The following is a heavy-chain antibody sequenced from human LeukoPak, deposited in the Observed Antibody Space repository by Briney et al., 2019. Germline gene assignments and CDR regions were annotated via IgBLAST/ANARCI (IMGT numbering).Heavy chain of an antibody. D-gene: IGHD3-22*01. Sequence: GASVKVSCKDSGGTFSSYAISWARQAPGQGLEWMGRIIPIFGTANYAQKFQGRVTITTDESTSTAYMELSSLRSEDTAVYYCAREFYYYYDSSGYYGAFDIWGQGTMVTVSS. J-gene: IGHJ3*02. CDR3: AREFYYYYDSSGYYGAFDI. CDR1: GGTFSSYA. V-gene: IGHV1-69*05. CDR2: IIPIFGTA.